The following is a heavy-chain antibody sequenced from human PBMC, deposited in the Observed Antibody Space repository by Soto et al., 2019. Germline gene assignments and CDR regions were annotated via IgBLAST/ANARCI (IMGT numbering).Heavy chain of an antibody. CDR1: GFTFSSYW. CDR2: IKQDGSEK. Sequence: EVQLVESGGGLVQPGGSLRLSCAASGFTFSSYWMSWVRQAPGKGLESVANIKQDGSEKYYVDSVKGRFTISRDNAKNSLYLQMNSLRAEDTAVYYCARARADYYDSSGYPLGYWGQGTLVTVSS. CDR3: ARARADYYDSSGYPLGY. D-gene: IGHD3-22*01. V-gene: IGHV3-7*04. J-gene: IGHJ4*02.